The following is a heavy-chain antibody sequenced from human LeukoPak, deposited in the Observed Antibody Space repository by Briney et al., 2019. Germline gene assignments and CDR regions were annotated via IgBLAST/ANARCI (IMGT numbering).Heavy chain of an antibody. V-gene: IGHV3-7*01. CDR3: ARDLGYGALDP. Sequence: GGSLRLSCAASGFTFSSYLMNWVRQAPGKGLEWVALINPDGSQTNYVDSVKGRLTISRDNAENSLYLQMNSLRAEDTAVYYCARDLGYGALDPWGQGTLVTVSS. CDR2: INPDGSQT. D-gene: IGHD4-17*01. J-gene: IGHJ5*02. CDR1: GFTFSSYL.